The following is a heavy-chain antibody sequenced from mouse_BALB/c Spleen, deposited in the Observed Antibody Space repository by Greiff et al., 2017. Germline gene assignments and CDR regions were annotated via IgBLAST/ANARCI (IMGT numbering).Heavy chain of an antibody. CDR2: ISYDGSN. Sequence: ESGPGLVKPSQSLSLTCSVTGYSITSGYYWNWIRQFPGNKLEWMGYISYDGSNNYNPSLKNRISITRDTSKNQFFLKLNSVTTEDTATYYCAREGYDYGLGCFAYWGQGTRVTVSA. J-gene: IGHJ3*01. V-gene: IGHV3-6*02. CDR3: AREGYDYGLGCFAY. CDR1: GYSITSGYY. D-gene: IGHD2-4*01.